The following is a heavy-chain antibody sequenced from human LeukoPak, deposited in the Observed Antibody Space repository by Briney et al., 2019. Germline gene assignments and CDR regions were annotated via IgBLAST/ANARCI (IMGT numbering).Heavy chain of an antibody. J-gene: IGHJ6*02. D-gene: IGHD3-22*01. CDR1: GYTFTSYG. CDR2: INPNSGGT. Sequence: ASVKVSCKASGYTFTSYGISWVRQAPGQGLEWMGWINPNSGGTNYAQKFQGRVTMTRDTSISTAYMELSRLRSDDTAVYYCARDAPLDYYDSSGYYFDYYYGMDVWGQGTTVTVSS. CDR3: ARDAPLDYYDSSGYYFDYYYGMDV. V-gene: IGHV1-2*02.